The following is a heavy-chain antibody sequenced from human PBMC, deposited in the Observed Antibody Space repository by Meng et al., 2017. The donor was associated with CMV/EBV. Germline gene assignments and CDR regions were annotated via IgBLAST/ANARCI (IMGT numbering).Heavy chain of an antibody. V-gene: IGHV3-30*02. CDR3: ARDPRGGSYYNYYYGMDV. CDR1: GFTFSSYG. J-gene: IGHJ6*02. D-gene: IGHD1-26*01. Sequence: GESLKISCAASGFTFSSYGMHWVRQAPGKGLEWVAFIRYDGSNKYYADSVKGRFTISRDNSKNTLYLQMNSLRSEDTAVYYCARDPRGGSYYNYYYGMDVWGQGTTVTVSS. CDR2: IRYDGSNK.